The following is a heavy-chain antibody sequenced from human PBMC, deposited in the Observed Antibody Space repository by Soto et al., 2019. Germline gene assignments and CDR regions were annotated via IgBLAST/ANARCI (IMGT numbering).Heavy chain of an antibody. J-gene: IGHJ3*02. CDR1: GFTFSTYN. V-gene: IGHV3-21*06. Sequence: EVQLVESGGVLVKPGESLKLSCAVAGFTFSTYNMNWVRQAPGKGLEWVSSINGRGDYIYYADSVKGRFTISRDNAKNSLYLEMNNLRVEDTAVYYCVREEGIVGDTSAFDIWGQGTMVTVSS. CDR2: INGRGDYI. D-gene: IGHD1-26*01. CDR3: VREEGIVGDTSAFDI.